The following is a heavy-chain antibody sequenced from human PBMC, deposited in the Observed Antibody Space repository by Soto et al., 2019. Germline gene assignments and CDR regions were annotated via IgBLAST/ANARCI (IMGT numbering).Heavy chain of an antibody. Sequence: EVQLLESGGGLVQPGGSLRLSCAASGFTFSSHAMRWVRQAPGKGLEWVSAISGSGDSTYYADSVKGRFTTSRDNSKNTLYLQMNSLRAEDTAVYYCARRGSGSYYDYWGQGTLVTVSS. J-gene: IGHJ4*02. D-gene: IGHD1-26*01. CDR1: GFTFSSHA. CDR3: ARRGSGSYYDY. V-gene: IGHV3-23*01. CDR2: ISGSGDST.